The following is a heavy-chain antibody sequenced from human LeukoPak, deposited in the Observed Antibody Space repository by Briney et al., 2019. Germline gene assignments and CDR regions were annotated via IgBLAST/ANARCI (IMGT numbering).Heavy chain of an antibody. Sequence: GGSLRLSCAASGFTFSSYEMNWLRQAPGKGLEWVSYISSSGSTIYYADSVKGRFTISRDNAKNSLYLQMNSLRAEDTAVYYCARDAGGRTQREGWFDPWGQGTLVTVSS. J-gene: IGHJ5*02. CDR1: GFTFSSYE. CDR3: ARDAGGRTQREGWFDP. CDR2: ISSSGSTI. D-gene: IGHD1-26*01. V-gene: IGHV3-48*03.